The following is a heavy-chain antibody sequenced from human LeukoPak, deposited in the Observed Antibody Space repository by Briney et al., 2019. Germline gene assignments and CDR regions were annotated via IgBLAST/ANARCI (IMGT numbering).Heavy chain of an antibody. J-gene: IGHJ4*02. CDR1: GCTFTSYG. V-gene: IGHV1-18*01. D-gene: IGHD3-3*01. Sequence: GASVKVSCKASGCTFTSYGISWVRQAPGQGLEWMGWISAHNGNTNYAQNLQGRVTMTTDTSTSTAYMELRSLRSDDTAVYYCARVKPVLRFLEWLEYYFDYWGQGTLVTVSS. CDR2: ISAHNGNT. CDR3: ARVKPVLRFLEWLEYYFDY.